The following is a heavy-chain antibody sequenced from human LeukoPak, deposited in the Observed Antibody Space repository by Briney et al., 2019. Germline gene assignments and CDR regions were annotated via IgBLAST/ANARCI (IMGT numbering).Heavy chain of an antibody. CDR3: SDYTYFYDSRGIGPSG. V-gene: IGHV3-15*01. Sequence: PVGSLRLSCAASGFTFTNAWMSWVRQAPGKGLEWVGRIKSKTAGGTTDYAAPVKGRFTISRDDSKNTLYLQMNSLKTEDTAVYYCSDYTYFYDSRGIGPSGWGQGTLVTVSS. CDR1: GFTFTNAW. CDR2: IKSKTAGGTT. D-gene: IGHD3-22*01. J-gene: IGHJ4*02.